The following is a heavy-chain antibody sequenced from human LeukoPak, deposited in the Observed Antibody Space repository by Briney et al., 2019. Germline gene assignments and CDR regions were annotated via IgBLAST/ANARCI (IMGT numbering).Heavy chain of an antibody. CDR2: FDPEDGET. V-gene: IGHV1-24*01. J-gene: IGHJ4*02. CDR1: GYTLTELS. CDR3: ATADYYDSSGYYSYYFDY. Sequence: ASVKVSCKVSGYTLTELSMHWVRQAPGKGLEWMGGFDPEDGETIYAQKFQGRVTMTEDTSTDTAYMELSSLRSEDTAVYYCATADYYDSSGYYSYYFDYWGQGTLVTVFS. D-gene: IGHD3-22*01.